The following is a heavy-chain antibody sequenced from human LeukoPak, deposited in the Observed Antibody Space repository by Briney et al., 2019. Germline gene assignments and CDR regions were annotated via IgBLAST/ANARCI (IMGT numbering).Heavy chain of an antibody. V-gene: IGHV3-74*01. CDR3: ASQRWLQSSFDY. Sequence: GGSLRLSCAASGFTFSSYWMHWVRQAPGKGLVWVSRINSDGSRTTYADSVKGRFTVSRDNAKNTVHLQMNSLRAEDTAVYYCASQRWLQSSFDYWGQGTLVTVSS. J-gene: IGHJ4*02. CDR2: INSDGSRT. D-gene: IGHD5-24*01. CDR1: GFTFSSYW.